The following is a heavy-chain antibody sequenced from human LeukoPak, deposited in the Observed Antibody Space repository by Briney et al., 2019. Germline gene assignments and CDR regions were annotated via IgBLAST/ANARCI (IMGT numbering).Heavy chain of an antibody. CDR1: GDSISSGNYY. CDR3: AREFWSGSYSDK. Sequence: SETLSLTCTVSGDSISSGNYYWTWIRQPPGKGLEWIGHIYYSGSTFYNPSLKSRVTISVDTSKNEFPLKLSSVTAADTAVYYCAREFWSGSYSDKWGQGTLVTVSS. V-gene: IGHV4-30-4*01. J-gene: IGHJ4*02. CDR2: IYYSGST. D-gene: IGHD3-3*01.